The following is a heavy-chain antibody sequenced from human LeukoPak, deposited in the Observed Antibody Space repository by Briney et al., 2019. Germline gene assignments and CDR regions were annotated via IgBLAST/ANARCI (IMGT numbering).Heavy chain of an antibody. J-gene: IGHJ4*02. CDR2: IRQDGSEK. D-gene: IGHD3-3*01. CDR3: ARLSTVDFWSPFDY. Sequence: GGSLRLSCAASGFIFSNYEMNWVRQTPGKGLEWVANIRQDGSEKNYVDSVKGRFTISRDDAKTSLYLQMNSLRAEDTALYYCARLSTVDFWSPFDYWGQGTLVTVSS. CDR1: GFIFSNYE. V-gene: IGHV3-7*05.